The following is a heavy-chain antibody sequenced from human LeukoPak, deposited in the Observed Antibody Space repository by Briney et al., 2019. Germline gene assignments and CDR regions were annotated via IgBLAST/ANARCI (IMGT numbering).Heavy chain of an antibody. CDR1: GFPFSSYG. J-gene: IGHJ4*02. V-gene: IGHV3-30*18. CDR2: ISYDGSNK. Sequence: GGSLRLSCAASGFPFSSYGLTWVRQAPGKGLEWGAVISYDGSNKYYADSVKGRFTISRDNSKNTLYLQMNSLRAEDTAVYYCAKLTDYYDSSGYSPDYWGQGTLVTVSS. CDR3: AKLTDYYDSSGYSPDY. D-gene: IGHD3-22*01.